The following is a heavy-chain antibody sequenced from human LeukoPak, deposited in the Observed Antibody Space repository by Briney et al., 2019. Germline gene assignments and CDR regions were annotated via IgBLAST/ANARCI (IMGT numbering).Heavy chain of an antibody. V-gene: IGHV3-30*19. D-gene: IGHD3-10*01. Sequence: SLPDSRAASGFTFSSYGMHWVRQAPGKGLEWVSVILYDGSNKNYADSVKGRFTISRDNSKNTLYLQMNSLRAEDTAVYYCATELIRSGELLSGDYWGERTLLSVSS. CDR3: ATELIRSGELLSGDY. CDR2: ILYDGSNK. J-gene: IGHJ4*02. CDR1: GFTFSSYG.